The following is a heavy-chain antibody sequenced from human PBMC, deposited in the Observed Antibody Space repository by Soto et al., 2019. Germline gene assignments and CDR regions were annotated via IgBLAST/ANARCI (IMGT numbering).Heavy chain of an antibody. J-gene: IGHJ6*02. CDR2: INQDESGK. V-gene: IGHV3-7*05. CDR3: ARGEHSTSSYYYYYGLDV. CDR1: GFACNTHW. D-gene: IGHD1-26*01. Sequence: EVQLVESGGGLVQPGGSLRLSCTTSGFACNTHWMSWVRQAPGKGLEWVANINQDESGKYYVDSVEGRFTVSRDNAKTSVSLQMNSLTAEDTAVYYCARGEHSTSSYYYYYGLDVWGQGTTVIVSS.